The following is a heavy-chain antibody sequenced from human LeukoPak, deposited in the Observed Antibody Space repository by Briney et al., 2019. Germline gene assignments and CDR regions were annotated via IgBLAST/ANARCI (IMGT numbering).Heavy chain of an antibody. Sequence: ASVKVSCKASGYTFTSYDINWVRQATGQGLEWMGWMNPNSGSTGYAQKFQGRVTMTRNTSISTAYMELSSLRSEDTAVYYCARGVSTYCGGDCYSSFGYWGQGTLVTVSS. D-gene: IGHD2-21*02. V-gene: IGHV1-8*01. J-gene: IGHJ4*02. CDR1: GYTFTSYD. CDR2: MNPNSGST. CDR3: ARGVSTYCGGDCYSSFGY.